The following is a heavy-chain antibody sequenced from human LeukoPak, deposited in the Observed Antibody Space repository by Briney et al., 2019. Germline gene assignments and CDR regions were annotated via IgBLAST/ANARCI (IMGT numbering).Heavy chain of an antibody. CDR2: INPNSGGT. CDR1: GYTFTGYY. J-gene: IGHJ4*02. Sequence: GASVKVSCKAPGYTFTGYYMHWVRQAPGQGLEWMGRINPNSGGTNYAQKFQGRVTMTRDTSISTAYMELSRLRSDDTAVYYCAQSGYSYGYYSDYWGQGTLVTVSS. CDR3: AQSGYSYGYYSDY. D-gene: IGHD5-18*01. V-gene: IGHV1-2*06.